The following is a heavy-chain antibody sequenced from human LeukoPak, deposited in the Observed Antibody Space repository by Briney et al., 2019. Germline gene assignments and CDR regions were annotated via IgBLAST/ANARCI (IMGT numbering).Heavy chain of an antibody. V-gene: IGHV3-33*01. CDR2: IWYDGSNK. J-gene: IGHJ4*02. D-gene: IGHD2-2*01. CDR3: ARDFLDIVVVPAAKGVGYYFDY. CDR1: GFTFSSYG. Sequence: GGSLRLSCAASGFTFSSYGMHWVRQAPGKGLEWVAVIWYDGSNKYYADSVKGRFTISRDNSKNTLYLQMNSLRAEDTAVYYCARDFLDIVVVPAAKGVGYYFDYWGQGTLVTVSS.